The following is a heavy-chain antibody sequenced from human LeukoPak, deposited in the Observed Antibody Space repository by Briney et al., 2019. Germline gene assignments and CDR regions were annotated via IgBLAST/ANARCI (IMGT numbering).Heavy chain of an antibody. CDR1: GFTFSSYA. V-gene: IGHV3-30*15. Sequence: PGGSLRLSCAASGFTFSSYAMHWVRQAPGKGLEWVAVISYDGNNKYYADSVKGRFTISRDNSKNTLYLQMSSLRVEDTAVYYCARPRGGYSYGPLGYWGQGTLVTVSS. CDR3: ARPRGGYSYGPLGY. D-gene: IGHD5-18*01. J-gene: IGHJ4*02. CDR2: ISYDGNNK.